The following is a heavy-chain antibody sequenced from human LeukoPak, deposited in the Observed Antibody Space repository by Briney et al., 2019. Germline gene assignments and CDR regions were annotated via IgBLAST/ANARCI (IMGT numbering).Heavy chain of an antibody. J-gene: IGHJ4*02. CDR2: ISSSSSYI. CDR1: GFTFSSYS. V-gene: IGHV3-21*01. CDR3: ARDRRDGLDY. Sequence: GGSLRLSCAASGFTFSSYSMNWARQAPGKGLEWVSSISSSSSYIYYADSVKGRFTISRDNAKNSLYLQMNSLRAEDTAVYYCARDRRDGLDYWGQGTLVTVSS. D-gene: IGHD5-24*01.